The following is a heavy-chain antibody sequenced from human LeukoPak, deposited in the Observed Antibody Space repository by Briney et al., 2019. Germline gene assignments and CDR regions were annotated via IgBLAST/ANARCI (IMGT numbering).Heavy chain of an antibody. CDR3: VSFYETY. Sequence: GGSLRLSCAASGNYWMHWVRQVPGKGLVWVSHINSDGSWTSYADPVKGRFTISKDNAKNTVYLQMNSLRADDTAVYYCVSFYETYWGRGTLVTVSS. D-gene: IGHD2/OR15-2a*01. CDR1: GNYW. CDR2: INSDGSWT. J-gene: IGHJ4*02. V-gene: IGHV3-74*01.